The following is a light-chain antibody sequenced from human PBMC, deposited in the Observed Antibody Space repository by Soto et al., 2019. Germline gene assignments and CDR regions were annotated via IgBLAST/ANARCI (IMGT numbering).Light chain of an antibody. J-gene: IGKJ1*01. CDR1: QAVNTR. V-gene: IGKV3D-15*01. Sequence: EIVLTQSPATLSSFPGDRVALSCRASQAVNTRLAWYQHNPGQAPRLLIYLTSNRAAGIPARFSGSGSGTEFTLTISSLQSEDFALYYCHQYENWPQTFGQGTKVDIK. CDR2: LTS. CDR3: HQYENWPQT.